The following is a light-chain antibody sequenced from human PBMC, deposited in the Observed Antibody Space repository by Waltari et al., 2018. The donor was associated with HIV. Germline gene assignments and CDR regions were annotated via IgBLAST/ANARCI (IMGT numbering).Light chain of an antibody. J-gene: IGKJ1*01. CDR3: QQYTTSWT. Sequence: DIQMTQSPSTLSASVGDRVTITCRASQSISSWLAWYHQKPGKAPKLLIYKASSLESGVPSRFSGSGSGTEFTLTISSLQPDDFATYYCQQYTTSWTFGQGTKVEIK. CDR2: KAS. CDR1: QSISSW. V-gene: IGKV1-5*03.